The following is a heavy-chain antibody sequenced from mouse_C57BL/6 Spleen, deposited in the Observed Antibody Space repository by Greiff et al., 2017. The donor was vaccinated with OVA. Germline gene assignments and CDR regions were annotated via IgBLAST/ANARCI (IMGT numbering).Heavy chain of an antibody. D-gene: IGHD1-1*01. CDR1: GYTFTSYW. CDR2: IYPSDSET. CDR3: ARRTGSSSY. V-gene: IGHV1-61*01. Sequence: VQLQQPGAELVRPGSSVKLSCKASGYTFTSYWMDWVKQRPGQGLEWIGNIYPSDSETHYNQKFKDKATLTVDKSSSTAYMQLSSLTSEDSAVYYCARRTGSSSYWGQGTTLTVSS. J-gene: IGHJ2*01.